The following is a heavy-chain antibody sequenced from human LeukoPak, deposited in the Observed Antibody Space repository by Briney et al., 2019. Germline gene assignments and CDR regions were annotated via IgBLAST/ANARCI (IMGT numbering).Heavy chain of an antibody. D-gene: IGHD3-22*01. J-gene: IGHJ4*02. Sequence: SETLSLTCTVSGGSISSYYWSWIRQPAGKGLEWIRRIYTSGSTNYNPSLKSRVTISVDTSKNQFSLKLSSVTAADTAVYYCARGVRYYYDSSGYHFDYWGQGTLVTVSS. CDR3: ARGVRYYYDSSGYHFDY. CDR2: IYTSGST. CDR1: GGSISSYY. V-gene: IGHV4-4*07.